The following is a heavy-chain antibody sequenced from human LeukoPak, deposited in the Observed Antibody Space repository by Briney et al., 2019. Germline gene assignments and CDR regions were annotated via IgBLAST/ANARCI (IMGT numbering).Heavy chain of an antibody. Sequence: GGSLRLSCAASGFTFPNYAMSWVRQAPGKGLEWVSAISGSGGSTYYADSVKGRFTISRDNSKNTLYLQMNSLRAEDTAVYYCAKEFMGGNSGFSFDYWGQGTLVTVSS. CDR2: ISGSGGST. CDR1: GFTFPNYA. J-gene: IGHJ4*02. D-gene: IGHD2/OR15-2a*01. CDR3: AKEFMGGNSGFSFDY. V-gene: IGHV3-23*01.